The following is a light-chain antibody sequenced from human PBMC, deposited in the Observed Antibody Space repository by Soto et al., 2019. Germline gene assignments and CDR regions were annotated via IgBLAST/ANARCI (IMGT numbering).Light chain of an antibody. CDR2: GAS. Sequence: EIVLTQSPGTLSLSPGERATLSCRASQSVTANYLAWYQQKPGQAPRLLIYGASSRATGIPDRFSGSGSGTDFTLTISRLEPEDFAVVYCQQYGSSPETFGQGTKVEIK. V-gene: IGKV3-20*01. CDR3: QQYGSSPET. J-gene: IGKJ1*01. CDR1: QSVTANY.